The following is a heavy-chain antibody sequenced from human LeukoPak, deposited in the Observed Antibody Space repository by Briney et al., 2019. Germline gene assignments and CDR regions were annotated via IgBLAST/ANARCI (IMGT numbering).Heavy chain of an antibody. CDR3: ARVIYSSGSAIDY. CDR1: GFTFSSYS. J-gene: IGHJ4*02. Sequence: GSLRLSCAASGFTFSSYSMNWVRQAPGKGLEWVSYISSSSSTIYYADSVKGRFTISRDNAKNSLYLQMNSLRAEDTAVYYCARVIYSSGSAIDYWGQGTLVTVSP. V-gene: IGHV3-48*01. CDR2: ISSSSSTI. D-gene: IGHD6-19*01.